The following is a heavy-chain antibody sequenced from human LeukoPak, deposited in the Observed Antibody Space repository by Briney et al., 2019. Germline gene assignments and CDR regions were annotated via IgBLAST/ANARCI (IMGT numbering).Heavy chain of an antibody. D-gene: IGHD1-26*01. J-gene: IGHJ4*02. V-gene: IGHV3-30-3*01. CDR1: GFTFSSYA. CDR3: AKEAETIVGATYAFDY. Sequence: GGSLRLSCAASGFTFSSYAMHWVRQAPGKGLEWVAVISYDGSNKYYADSVKGRFTISRDNSKNTLYLQMNSLRAEDTAVYYCAKEAETIVGATYAFDYWGQGTLVTVSS. CDR2: ISYDGSNK.